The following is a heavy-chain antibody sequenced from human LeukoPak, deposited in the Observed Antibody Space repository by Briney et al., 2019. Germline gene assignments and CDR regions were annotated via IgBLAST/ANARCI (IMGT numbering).Heavy chain of an antibody. J-gene: IGHJ4*02. D-gene: IGHD3-9*01. V-gene: IGHV3-21*01. CDR1: GFTFSSYT. CDR2: ITSSSSYI. Sequence: GGSLRLSCAASGFTFSSYTMNWVRQAPGKGLEWVSSITSSSSYIYYTDSAKGRFTISRDNAKNSLFLQMNSLRAEDTAVYCCARVLNGTLTFDHWGQGTLVAVSS. CDR3: ARVLNGTLTFDH.